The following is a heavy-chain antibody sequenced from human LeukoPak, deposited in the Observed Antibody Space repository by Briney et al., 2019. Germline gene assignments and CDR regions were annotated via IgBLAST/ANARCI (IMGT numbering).Heavy chain of an antibody. CDR3: ARDLIRRVVPAAMKYYYYGMDV. Sequence: ASAKVSCKASGYTFTGYYMHWVRQAPGQGREWMGWINPNSGGTNYAQKFQGRVTMTRDTSISTAYMELSRLRSDDTAVYYCARDLIRRVVPAAMKYYYYGMDVWGQGTTVTVSS. CDR1: GYTFTGYY. CDR2: INPNSGGT. D-gene: IGHD2-2*01. J-gene: IGHJ6*02. V-gene: IGHV1-2*02.